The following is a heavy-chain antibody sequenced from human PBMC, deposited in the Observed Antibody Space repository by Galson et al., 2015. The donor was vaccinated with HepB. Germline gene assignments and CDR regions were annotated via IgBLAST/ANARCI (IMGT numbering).Heavy chain of an antibody. J-gene: IGHJ4*02. Sequence: SLRLSCAASGFTFSSYGMHWVRQAPGKGLEWVAVIWYDGSNKYYADSVKGRFTISRDNSKNTLYLQMNSLRAEDTAVYYCASGFHSRLLDYWGQGTLVTVSS. V-gene: IGHV3-33*01. CDR1: GFTFSSYG. CDR3: ASGFHSRLLDY. D-gene: IGHD2-2*03. CDR2: IWYDGSNK.